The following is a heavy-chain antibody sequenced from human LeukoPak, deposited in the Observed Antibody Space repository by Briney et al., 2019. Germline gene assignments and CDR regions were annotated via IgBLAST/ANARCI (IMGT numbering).Heavy chain of an antibody. Sequence: PLETLSLTCTVSGGSISSYYWSWIRQPPGKGLEWIGFIYYSGTANYNPSLKSRVTISVDTSKNQFSLKLTSVTAADTAVYYCARVNTEGSADYWGQGTLVTVSS. CDR3: ARVNTEGSADY. V-gene: IGHV4-59*01. J-gene: IGHJ4*02. CDR2: IYYSGTA. CDR1: GGSISSYY. D-gene: IGHD6-19*01.